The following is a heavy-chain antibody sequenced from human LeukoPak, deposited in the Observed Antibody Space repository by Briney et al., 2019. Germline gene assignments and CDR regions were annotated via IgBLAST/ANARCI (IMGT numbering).Heavy chain of an antibody. D-gene: IGHD1-7*01. CDR2: ISGSGGNT. CDR3: AKDGKTRNWNYFQAKPVY. Sequence: PGGSLRLSCAASGSTVSTSAMSWVRQAPGKGLEWVSGISGSGGNTYYADSVKGRFTISRDNSKNTLYLQMNSLRAEDTAVYYCAKDGKTRNWNYFQAKPVYWGQGTLVTVSS. J-gene: IGHJ4*02. V-gene: IGHV3-23*01. CDR1: GSTVSTSA.